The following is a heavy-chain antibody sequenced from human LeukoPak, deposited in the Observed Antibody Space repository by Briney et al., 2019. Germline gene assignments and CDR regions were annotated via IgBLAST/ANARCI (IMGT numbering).Heavy chain of an antibody. CDR1: GFTFDDYA. V-gene: IGHV3-9*01. J-gene: IGHJ4*02. CDR2: ITWSSGIM. D-gene: IGHD6-13*01. CDR3: AKVAYSNSLYSHFDY. Sequence: GRSLRLSCAASGFTFDDYAMHWVRQAPGKGLEWVSGITWSSGIMGYADSVKGRFSISRDNAKNSLYLQMNSLRAEDTALYYCAKVAYSNSLYSHFDYWGRGTLVTVSS.